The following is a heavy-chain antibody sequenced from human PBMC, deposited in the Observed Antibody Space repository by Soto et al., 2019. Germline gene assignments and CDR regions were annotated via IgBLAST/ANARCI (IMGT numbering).Heavy chain of an antibody. CDR3: ARDQGIAPPHNWFDP. Sequence: GGSLRLSCAASGFTFSSYAMRWVRQAPGKGLEWVAVISYDGSNKYYADSVKGRFTISRDNSKNTLYLQMNSLRAEDTAVYYCARDQGIAPPHNWFDPRGQGTLVTVSS. CDR2: ISYDGSNK. J-gene: IGHJ5*02. D-gene: IGHD6-13*01. CDR1: GFTFSSYA. V-gene: IGHV3-30-3*01.